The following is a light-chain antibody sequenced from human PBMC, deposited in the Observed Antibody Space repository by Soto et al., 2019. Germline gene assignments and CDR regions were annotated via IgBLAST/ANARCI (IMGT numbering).Light chain of an antibody. J-gene: IGKJ4*01. CDR3: QQYGSSPPLT. V-gene: IGKV3-20*01. CDR1: LSLPRAY. CDR2: GAS. Sequence: EIVLTQSPGTLSLSPGERATLSCRASLSLPRAYLAWYQQKPGQAPRLLIYGASSRATGIPDRFSGSGSGTDFTLTITRLEPEDFAVYYCQQYGSSPPLTFGGGTKVESK.